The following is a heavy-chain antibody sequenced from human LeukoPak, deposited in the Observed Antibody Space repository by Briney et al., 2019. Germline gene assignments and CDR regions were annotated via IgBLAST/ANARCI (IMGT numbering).Heavy chain of an antibody. V-gene: IGHV4-30-2*01. Sequence: SETLSLTCAVSGGSISSGGYSWSWIRQPPGKGLEWIGYIYDSGSKYYNPSLKSRVTISVDKSKNQFSLNLSSVTAADTAVYYCARGVPAAVTNYFDYWGQGTLVTVSS. D-gene: IGHD2-2*01. CDR1: GGSISSGGYS. CDR2: IYDSGSK. J-gene: IGHJ4*02. CDR3: ARGVPAAVTNYFDY.